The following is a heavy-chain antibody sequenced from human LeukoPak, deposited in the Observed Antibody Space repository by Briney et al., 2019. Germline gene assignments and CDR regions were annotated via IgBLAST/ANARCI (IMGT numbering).Heavy chain of an antibody. Sequence: PGGSLRLSCAASGFTFDDYAMHWVQQAPGKGLEWVSGISWNSGSIGYADSVKGRFTISRDNAKNSLYLQMNSLRAEDTALYYCAKDIRHYDSSGIDYWGQGTLVTVSS. CDR2: ISWNSGSI. CDR1: GFTFDDYA. D-gene: IGHD3-22*01. CDR3: AKDIRHYDSSGIDY. V-gene: IGHV3-9*01. J-gene: IGHJ4*02.